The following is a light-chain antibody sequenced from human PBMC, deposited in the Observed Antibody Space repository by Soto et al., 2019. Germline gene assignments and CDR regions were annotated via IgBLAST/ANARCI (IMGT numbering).Light chain of an antibody. CDR2: GAS. J-gene: IGKJ1*01. Sequence: EVGLSQSLATVSLSKGERATHPCRASQNVGNYLAWYQQKSGQAPSLLIYGASNRATGIPARFSGSGSGTDFTLTISSLEPDDSAVYYSQQRYNSWTSGQGTNADIK. CDR1: QNVGNY. V-gene: IGKV3-11*01. CDR3: QQRYNSWT.